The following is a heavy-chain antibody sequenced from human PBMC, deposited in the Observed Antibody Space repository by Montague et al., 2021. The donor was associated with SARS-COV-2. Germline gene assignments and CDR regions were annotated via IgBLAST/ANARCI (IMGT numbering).Heavy chain of an antibody. J-gene: IGHJ6*03. D-gene: IGHD4-23*01. CDR1: GGSISSGGYY. V-gene: IGHV4-31*03. CDR3: ASTYGGNLGYYYYYMDV. CDR2: IYYSGST. Sequence: TLSLTCTVSGGSISSGGYYWSWIRQHPGKGLEWIGYIYYSGSTYYTPSLKSRVTISVDTSKNQFSLKLSSVTAADTAVYYCASTYGGNLGYYYYYMDVWGRGTLVTVSS.